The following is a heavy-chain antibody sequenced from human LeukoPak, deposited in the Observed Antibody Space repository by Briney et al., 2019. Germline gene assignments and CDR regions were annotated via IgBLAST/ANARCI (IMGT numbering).Heavy chain of an antibody. CDR1: GGSISSGGYS. CDR2: IYHSGST. D-gene: IGHD2-8*01. CDR3: ASVLMVYATFDY. Sequence: SETLSLTCAVSGGSISSGGYSWSWIRQPPGTGLEWIGYIYHSGSTYYNPSLKSRVTISVDRSKNQSSLKLSSVTAADTAVYYCASVLMVYATFDYWGQGTLVTVSS. V-gene: IGHV4-30-2*01. J-gene: IGHJ4*02.